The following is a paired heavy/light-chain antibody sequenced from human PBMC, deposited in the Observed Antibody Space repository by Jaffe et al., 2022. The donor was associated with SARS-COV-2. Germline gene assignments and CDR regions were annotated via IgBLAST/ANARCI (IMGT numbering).Light chain of an antibody. CDR3: QQYGSSPYT. J-gene: IGKJ2*01. CDR2: GAS. V-gene: IGKV3-20*01. CDR1: QSLSSSY. Sequence: EIVLTQSPGTLSLSPGERATLSCRASQSLSSSYLAWYQQKPGQAPRLLIYGASSRATGIPDRFSGSGSGTDFTLTISRLEPEDFAVYYCQQYGSSPYTFGQGTKLEIK.
Heavy chain of an antibody. D-gene: IGHD3-22*01. CDR3: VKGQSRYYDSSGYWVY. CDR2: ITSNGGNS. CDR1: GFTFSSYA. J-gene: IGHJ4*02. V-gene: IGHV3-64D*09. Sequence: EVQVVESGGGLVQSGGSLRLSCSASGFTFSSYAMHWVRQAPGKGLEYVSGITSNGGNSYYADSVKGRITISRDNSKNTVYLQMSSLRAEDTAVYYCVKGQSRYYDSSGYWVYWGQGTLVTVSS.